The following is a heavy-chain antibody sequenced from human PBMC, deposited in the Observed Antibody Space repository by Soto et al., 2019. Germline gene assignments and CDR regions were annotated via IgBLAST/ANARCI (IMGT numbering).Heavy chain of an antibody. CDR2: INTNSGGT. CDR1: GYTFTGYY. CDR3: ARAIPYLWFGELSYTNWFDP. Sequence: GASVKVSCKASGYTFTGYYMHWVRQAPGQGLEWMGWINTNSGGTNYAQKFQGWVTMTRDTSISTAYMELSRLRSYDTAVYYCARAIPYLWFGELSYTNWFDPWGQGTLVTVSS. D-gene: IGHD3-10*01. J-gene: IGHJ5*02. V-gene: IGHV1-2*04.